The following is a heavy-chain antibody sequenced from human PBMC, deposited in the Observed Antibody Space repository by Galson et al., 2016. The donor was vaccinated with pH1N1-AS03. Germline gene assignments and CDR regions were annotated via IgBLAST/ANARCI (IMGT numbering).Heavy chain of an antibody. CDR3: ASDVGESGWLDP. Sequence: QSGAEVKKPGESLKVSCKASGYTFSPYGVSWVRQAPGQGLEWMAWITPYSDNTNYGQRFEDRSTLTTDTATTTVYMELRNLRSDDTALYFCASDVGESGWLDPWGQGTLVTVSS. J-gene: IGHJ5*02. CDR2: ITPYSDNT. V-gene: IGHV1-18*01. CDR1: GYTFSPYG.